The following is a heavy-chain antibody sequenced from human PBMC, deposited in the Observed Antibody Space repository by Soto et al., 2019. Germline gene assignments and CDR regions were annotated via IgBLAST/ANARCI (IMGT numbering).Heavy chain of an antibody. D-gene: IGHD6-6*01. CDR3: ARLVAHSSSLYYFDY. CDR1: GGSISSYY. Sequence: TSETLSLTCTVSGGSISSYYWSWIRQPPGKGLEWIGYIYYSGSTNYNPSLKSRVTISVDTSKNQFSLKLSSVTAADTAVYYCARLVAHSSSLYYFDYWGQGTLVTVSS. J-gene: IGHJ4*02. CDR2: IYYSGST. V-gene: IGHV4-59*08.